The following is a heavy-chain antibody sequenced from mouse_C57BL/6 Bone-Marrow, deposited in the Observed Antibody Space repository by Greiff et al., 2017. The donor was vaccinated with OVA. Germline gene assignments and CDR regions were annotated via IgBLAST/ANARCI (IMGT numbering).Heavy chain of an antibody. CDR3: ARRDGSSYNFDY. V-gene: IGHV1-81*01. D-gene: IGHD1-1*01. Sequence: QVHVKQSGAELARPGASVKLSCKASGYTFTSYGISWVKQRTGQGLEWIGEIYPRSGNTYYNEKFKGKATLTADKSSSTAYMELRSLTSEDSAFYFCARRDGSSYNFDYWGQGTTLTVSS. CDR2: IYPRSGNT. CDR1: GYTFTSYG. J-gene: IGHJ2*01.